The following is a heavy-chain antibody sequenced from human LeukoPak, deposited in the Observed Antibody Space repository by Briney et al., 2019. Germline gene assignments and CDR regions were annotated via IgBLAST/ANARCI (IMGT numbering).Heavy chain of an antibody. CDR3: ARGPIYPRSGDYPNYYFDY. CDR2: MNPDSGVT. J-gene: IGHJ4*02. D-gene: IGHD3-22*01. CDR1: GYTFTSYD. Sequence: ASVKVSCKASGYTFTSYDINWVRQASGQGLEWMGWMNPDSGVTGYAQKFQGRVSMTRDTSISTAYMELSSLRSEDTAAYYCARGPIYPRSGDYPNYYFDYWGQGTLVTVSS. V-gene: IGHV1-8*01.